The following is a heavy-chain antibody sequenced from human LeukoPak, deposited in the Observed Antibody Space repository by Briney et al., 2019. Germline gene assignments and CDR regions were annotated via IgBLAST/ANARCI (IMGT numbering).Heavy chain of an antibody. CDR1: GYTFTTYD. V-gene: IGHV1-8*03. Sequence: ASVKVSCKASGYTFTTYDINWVRQATGQGLEWMGWMNPNSGNTGYAQKFQGRVTITRNTSISTAYMELSSLRSEDTAVYYCARAQYPQYYMDVWGKGNTVTVSS. CDR3: ARAQYPQYYMDV. J-gene: IGHJ6*03. CDR2: MNPNSGNT. D-gene: IGHD2-2*01.